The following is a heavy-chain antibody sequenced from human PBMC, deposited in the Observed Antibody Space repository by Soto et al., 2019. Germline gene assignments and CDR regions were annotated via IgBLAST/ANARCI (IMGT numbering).Heavy chain of an antibody. Sequence: GGSLRLSCAASGFTFSSYGMHWVRQAPGKGLEWVAVIWYDGSNKYYADSVKGRFTISRDNSKNTLYLQMNSLRAEDTAVYYCARAGGDYSNYYGLKYYFDYWGQGTLVTVSS. J-gene: IGHJ4*02. V-gene: IGHV3-33*01. CDR1: GFTFSSYG. CDR3: ARAGGDYSNYYGLKYYFDY. D-gene: IGHD4-4*01. CDR2: IWYDGSNK.